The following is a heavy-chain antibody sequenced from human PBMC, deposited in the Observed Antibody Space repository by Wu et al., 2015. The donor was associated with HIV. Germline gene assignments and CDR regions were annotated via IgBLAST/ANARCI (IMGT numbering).Heavy chain of an antibody. CDR3: ASPRSPGYSSAWPTYFDY. V-gene: IGHV1-69*05. CDR2: IIPLFGTT. D-gene: IGHD6-19*01. Sequence: QAHLVQFGGEVKKPGSSVKVTCKASGDGFTSYAVSWVRQAPGQGLEWMGGIIPLFGTTDYAQIFQGRVTITTDESTSTAYMRLSSLRSEDTAVYYCASPRSPGYSSAWPTYFDYWGQGTLVTVSS. CDR1: GDGFTSYA. J-gene: IGHJ4*02.